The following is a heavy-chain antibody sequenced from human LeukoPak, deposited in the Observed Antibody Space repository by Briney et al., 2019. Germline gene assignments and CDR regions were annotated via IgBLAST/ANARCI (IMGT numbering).Heavy chain of an antibody. CDR3: ARAQLNLLVDFGMDV. V-gene: IGHV4-59*01. J-gene: IGHJ6*02. CDR2: INYSGST. CDR1: GGSISTYY. D-gene: IGHD1-1*01. Sequence: SETLSLTCTVSGGSISTYYWSWIRQPPGKGLDWIGYINYSGSTNYNPSLKSRVTISVDTSKNQFSLKLSSVTAADTAVYYCARAQLNLLVDFGMDVWGQGTTVTVSS.